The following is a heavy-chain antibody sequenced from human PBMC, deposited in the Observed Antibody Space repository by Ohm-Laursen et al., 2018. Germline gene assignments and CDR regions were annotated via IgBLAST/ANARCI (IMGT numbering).Heavy chain of an antibody. D-gene: IGHD3-22*01. V-gene: IGHV3-48*01. CDR2: ISTTGGSI. J-gene: IGHJ1*01. CDR1: GFTFSNYR. Sequence: SLRLSCAASGFTFSNYRMDWVRQAPGKGLEWVSYISTTGGSIYYADSVRGRFTISRDNAKNSLYLQMNSLRAEDTAVYYCARDYYDSSGYSLEYFHHWGQGTLVTVSS. CDR3: ARDYYDSSGYSLEYFHH.